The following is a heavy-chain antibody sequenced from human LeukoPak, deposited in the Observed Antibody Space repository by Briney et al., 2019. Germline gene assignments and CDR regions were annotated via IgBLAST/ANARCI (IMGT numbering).Heavy chain of an antibody. D-gene: IGHD1-26*01. V-gene: IGHV4-59*02. J-gene: IGHJ4*02. Sequence: PSETLSLTCTVSGGSVNGYYWNWIRQPPGKGLEWIGFIHYSGLTVYSPSFRSRVTMSVDTSKNQFSLKLSSVTAADTAVYYCARDQYSGSLDYWGQGTLVTVSS. CDR1: GGSVNGYY. CDR3: ARDQYSGSLDY. CDR2: IHYSGLT.